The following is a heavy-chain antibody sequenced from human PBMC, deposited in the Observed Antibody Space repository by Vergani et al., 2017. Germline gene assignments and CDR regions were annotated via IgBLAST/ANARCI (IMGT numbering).Heavy chain of an antibody. V-gene: IGHV3-9*01. CDR1: GFTFDDYA. D-gene: IGHD3-3*01. J-gene: IGHJ2*01. CDR3: AKDHYDFWSGYPKLSTFDL. Sequence: EVQLVESGGGLVQPGRSLRLSCAASGFTFDDYAMHWVRQAPGKGLEWVSGISWNSGSIGYADSVKGRFTISRDNAKNSLYLQMNSLRAEDTALYYCAKDHYDFWSGYPKLSTFDLWGRGTLVTVSS. CDR2: ISWNSGSI.